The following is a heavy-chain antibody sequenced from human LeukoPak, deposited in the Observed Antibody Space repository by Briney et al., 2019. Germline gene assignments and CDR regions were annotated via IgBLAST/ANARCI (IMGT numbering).Heavy chain of an antibody. V-gene: IGHV1-18*01. CDR1: GYTFTSYG. Sequence: ASVKVSCKASGYTFTSYGISWMRQAPGQGLEWMGWISAYNGNTNYAQKLQGRVTMTTDTSTSTAYMELRSLRSDDTAVYYCARENFSGSYASYFDLWGRGTLVTVSS. CDR2: ISAYNGNT. J-gene: IGHJ2*01. CDR3: ARENFSGSYASYFDL. D-gene: IGHD1-26*01.